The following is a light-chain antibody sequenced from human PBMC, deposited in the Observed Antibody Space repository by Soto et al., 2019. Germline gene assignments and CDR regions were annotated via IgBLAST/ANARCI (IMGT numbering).Light chain of an antibody. CDR1: SSDVGSYNL. V-gene: IGLV2-23*02. CDR2: EVT. Sequence: QSVLTQPASVSGSPGQSITISCTGTSSDVGSYNLVSWYQQHPGKVPKLMISEVTKRPSGVSNRFSGSKSGNTASLTISGLQAEDEADYYCCSYAGSGTDVVFGGGTKLTVL. CDR3: CSYAGSGTDVV. J-gene: IGLJ2*01.